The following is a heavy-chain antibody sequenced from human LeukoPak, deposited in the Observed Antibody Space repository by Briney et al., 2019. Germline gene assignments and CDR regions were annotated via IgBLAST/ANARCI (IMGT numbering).Heavy chain of an antibody. CDR1: GFTFSSYA. CDR3: ARAITNYGYIFDY. J-gene: IGHJ4*02. Sequence: GGSLRLSCAASGFTFSSYAMHWVRQAPGKGLEWVAVISYDGSNKYYADSVKGRFTISRDNAKNSLYLQMNSLRAEDTAVYYCARAITNYGYIFDYWGQGTLVTVSS. V-gene: IGHV3-30*04. CDR2: ISYDGSNK. D-gene: IGHD5-18*01.